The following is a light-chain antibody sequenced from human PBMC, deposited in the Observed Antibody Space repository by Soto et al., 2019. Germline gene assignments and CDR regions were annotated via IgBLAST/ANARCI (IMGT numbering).Light chain of an antibody. Sequence: QAVVTQPASVSGSPGQSITISCTGTSSDVGSYNLVSWYQQHPGKAPKLMIYEGSKRPSGVSNRFSGSKSGNTASLTISGHQAEDEADYYCCSYAGSSTVVFGGGTKLTVL. CDR2: EGS. J-gene: IGLJ2*01. CDR3: CSYAGSSTVV. CDR1: SSDVGSYNL. V-gene: IGLV2-23*01.